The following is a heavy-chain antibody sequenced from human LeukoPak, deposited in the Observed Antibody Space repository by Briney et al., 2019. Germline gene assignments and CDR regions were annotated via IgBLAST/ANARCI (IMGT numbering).Heavy chain of an antibody. CDR1: GGTFSSYA. J-gene: IGHJ5*02. D-gene: IGHD2-15*01. CDR2: MNPNSGNT. V-gene: IGHV1-8*02. Sequence: VASVKVSCKASGGTFSSYAINWVRQATGQGLEWMGWMNPNSGNTGYAQKFQGRVTMTRNTSISTAYMELSSLRSEDTAVYYCARGRGPKRYCSGGSCYSSWFDPWGQGTLVTVSS. CDR3: ARGRGPKRYCSGGSCYSSWFDP.